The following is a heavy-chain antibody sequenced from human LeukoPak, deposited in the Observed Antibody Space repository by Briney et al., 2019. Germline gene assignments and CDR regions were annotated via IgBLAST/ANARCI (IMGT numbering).Heavy chain of an antibody. CDR2: ISYSGRT. CDR1: GGSISSGDYY. CDR3: ARAKRLGDLSLGY. D-gene: IGHD3-16*02. Sequence: SETLSLTCTVSGGSISSGDYYWSWIRQHPGKGLEWIGYISYSGRTYYSPSLKSRVTISVDTSKNQFSLRLSSVTAADTAVYYCARAKRLGDLSLGYWGQGTLVTVSS. J-gene: IGHJ4*02. V-gene: IGHV4-31*03.